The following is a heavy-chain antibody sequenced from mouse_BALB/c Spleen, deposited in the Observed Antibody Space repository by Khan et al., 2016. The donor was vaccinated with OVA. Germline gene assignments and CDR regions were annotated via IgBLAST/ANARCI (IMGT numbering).Heavy chain of an antibody. Sequence: QVQLQQSGPELVRPGVSVKISCKGSGYTFTDYAIYWVKQSHAKSLEWTGLISTYSGNTNYNQKFKGKATMTVDKSSSTAYLELARFTSEDSAIYYCARPAYDGYYDYWGQGTTLTVAS. CDR2: ISTYSGNT. D-gene: IGHD2-3*01. V-gene: IGHV1S137*01. CDR1: GYTFTDYA. J-gene: IGHJ2*01. CDR3: ARPAYDGYYDY.